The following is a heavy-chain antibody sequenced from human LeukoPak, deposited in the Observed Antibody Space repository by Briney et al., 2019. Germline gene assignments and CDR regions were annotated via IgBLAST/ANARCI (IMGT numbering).Heavy chain of an antibody. CDR1: GGSISSYY. D-gene: IGHD4-17*01. J-gene: IGHJ6*02. CDR3: ARRRYGVYGMDV. V-gene: IGHV4-59*08. Sequence: SETLSLTCTVSGGSISSYYWSWIRQPPGKGLEWIGYIYYSGSTNYNPSLKSRVTISVDTSKNQFSLKLSSVTAADTAVYYCARRRYGVYGMDVWGQGTTVTVSS. CDR2: IYYSGST.